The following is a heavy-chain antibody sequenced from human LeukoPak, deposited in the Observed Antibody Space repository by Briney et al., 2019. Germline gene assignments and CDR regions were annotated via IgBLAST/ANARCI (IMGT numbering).Heavy chain of an antibody. J-gene: IGHJ6*02. CDR3: AKHYGSGSLYCYYSAMDV. D-gene: IGHD3-10*01. V-gene: IGHV3-23*01. CDR1: GFTFGGYA. CDR2: ISGSTGTT. Sequence: GGSLRLSCAASGFTFGGYAMSWVRQAPGKGLEWISAISGSTGTTYYADSVKGRFTISRDNSKNTLSLQMNSLRAEDTAIYYCAKHYGSGSLYCYYSAMDVWGQGTTVTVSS.